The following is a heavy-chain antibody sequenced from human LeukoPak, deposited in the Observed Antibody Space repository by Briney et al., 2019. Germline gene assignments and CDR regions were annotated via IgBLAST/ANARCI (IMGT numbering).Heavy chain of an antibody. D-gene: IGHD3-10*01. J-gene: IGHJ4*02. CDR2: IYYSGST. CDR3: ARALGGYYGSGSSTFDY. Sequence: SETLSLTCTVSGGSISSYYWSWIRQPPGKGLEWIGYIYYSGSTNYNPSLKSRVTISVDTSKNQFSLKLSSVTAADTAVYYCARALGGYYGSGSSTFDYWGRGTLVTVSS. V-gene: IGHV4-59*01. CDR1: GGSISSYY.